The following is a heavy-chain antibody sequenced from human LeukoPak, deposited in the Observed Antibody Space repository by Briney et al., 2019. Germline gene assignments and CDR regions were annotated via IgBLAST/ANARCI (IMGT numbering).Heavy chain of an antibody. CDR2: ITTSSRYI. CDR3: AKDSHSWSRDY. V-gene: IGHV3-21*01. D-gene: IGHD6-13*01. Sequence: GGSLRLSCAASGFTFSSYTMNWVRQAPGKGLEWVSSITTSSRYIYYADSVKGRFTISRDNAKKSLYLEMNSLRAEDTAVYYCAKDSHSWSRDYWGQGTLVTVSS. CDR1: GFTFSSYT. J-gene: IGHJ4*02.